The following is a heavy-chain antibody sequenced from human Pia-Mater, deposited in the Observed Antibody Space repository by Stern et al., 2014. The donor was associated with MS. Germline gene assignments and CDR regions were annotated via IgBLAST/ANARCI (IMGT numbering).Heavy chain of an antibody. CDR1: GYSFSNYW. CDR3: ATAPLRGYTYGNFDY. J-gene: IGHJ4*02. Sequence: VQLVESGTEVKKPGESLRISCKGSGYSFSNYWIGRWCQMPGKGLEWMGIIYPGDSDPRYSPSFQGQVTISADKSINTAYLQWSSLKASDTAIYYCATAPLRGYTYGNFDYWGQGTLVTVSS. CDR2: IYPGDSDP. D-gene: IGHD5-18*01. V-gene: IGHV5-51*03.